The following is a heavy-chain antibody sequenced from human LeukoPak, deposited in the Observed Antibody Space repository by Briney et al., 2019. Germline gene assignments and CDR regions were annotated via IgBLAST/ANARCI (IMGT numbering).Heavy chain of an antibody. V-gene: IGHV1-69*04. CDR2: IIPILGIA. CDR3: ARVGEGILGSGYYFDY. Sequence: GASVKVSCKASGGTFSSYAISWVRQAPGQGLEWMGRIIPILGIANYAQKFQGRVTITADKSTSTAYMELSSLRSEDTAVYYCARVGEGILGSGYYFDYWGQGTLVTVSS. J-gene: IGHJ4*02. D-gene: IGHD2-15*01. CDR1: GGTFSSYA.